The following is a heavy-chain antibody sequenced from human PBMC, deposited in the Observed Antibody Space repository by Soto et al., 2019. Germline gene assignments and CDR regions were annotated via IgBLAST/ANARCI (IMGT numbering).Heavy chain of an antibody. Sequence: GGALRLSCAAAGFTFSSYCLHWVRQGPGKGVGGGAVISYDGTNKYYADSVKGRFTISRDNSKNTLYLQMNSLRAEDTAVYYCAKEAGEAVAELIYYYYYGMDVWGQGTTVTVSS. J-gene: IGHJ6*02. V-gene: IGHV3-30*18. CDR2: ISYDGTNK. CDR1: GFTFSSYC. D-gene: IGHD6-19*01. CDR3: AKEAGEAVAELIYYYYYGMDV.